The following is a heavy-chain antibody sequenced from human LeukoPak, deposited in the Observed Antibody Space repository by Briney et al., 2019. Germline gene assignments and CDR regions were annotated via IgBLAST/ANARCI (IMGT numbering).Heavy chain of an antibody. V-gene: IGHV4-59*12. CDR1: GGSISSYY. CDR2: IYYSGST. Sequence: PSETLSLTCTVSGGSISSYYWSWIRQPPGKGLEWIGYIYYSGSTNYNPSLKSRVTMSVDTSKNQFSLKLSSVTAADTAVYYCARDYYGSGSYYNRVYYYYYYMDVWGKGTTVTISS. D-gene: IGHD3-10*01. CDR3: ARDYYGSGSYYNRVYYYYYYMDV. J-gene: IGHJ6*03.